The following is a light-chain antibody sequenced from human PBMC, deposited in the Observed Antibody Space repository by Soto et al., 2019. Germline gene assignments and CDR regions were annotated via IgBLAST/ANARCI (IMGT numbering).Light chain of an antibody. J-gene: IGLJ2*01. V-gene: IGLV2-8*01. Sequence: QSALTQPPSASGSPGQSVTISCTGTSSDIGDYDYVSWYQQHPGKAPKLIIYEVTKRPSGVPDRFSGSKSGNSASLTVSGLRSEDEAEYYCATWDGTLRGVVFGGGTKLTVL. CDR1: SSDIGDYDY. CDR2: EVT. CDR3: ATWDGTLRGVV.